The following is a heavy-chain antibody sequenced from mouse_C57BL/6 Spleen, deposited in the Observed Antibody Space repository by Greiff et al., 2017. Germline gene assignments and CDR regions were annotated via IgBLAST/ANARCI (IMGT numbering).Heavy chain of an antibody. CDR3: AGSGNYGYYCMAY. V-gene: IGHV1-82*01. D-gene: IGHD2-1*01. J-gene: IGHJ3*01. CDR1: GYAFTSYW. CDR2: IYPGDGGT. Sequence: VQLQQSGPELVKPGASVKISCKASGYAFTSYWMHWVKQRPGQGLEWIGRIYPGDGGTKYNGKFKGKATLTADKSSSTAYMQLSSLTSEDSAVYFCAGSGNYGYYCMAYWGQGTLVTVSA.